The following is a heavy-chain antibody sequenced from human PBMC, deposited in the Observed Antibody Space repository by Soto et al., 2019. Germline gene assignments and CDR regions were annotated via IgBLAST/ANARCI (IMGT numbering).Heavy chain of an antibody. Sequence: GGSLRLSCAASGFTFSSYGMHWARQAPGKGLEWVAVIWYDGSNKYYADSVKGRFTISRDNSKNTLYLQMNSLRAEDTAVYYCARATRYNWFDPWGQGTLVTSPQ. J-gene: IGHJ5*02. CDR2: IWYDGSNK. CDR3: ARATRYNWFDP. V-gene: IGHV3-33*01. D-gene: IGHD3-16*02. CDR1: GFTFSSYG.